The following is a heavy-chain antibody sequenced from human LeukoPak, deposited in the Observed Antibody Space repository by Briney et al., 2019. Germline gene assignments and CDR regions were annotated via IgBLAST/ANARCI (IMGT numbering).Heavy chain of an antibody. CDR1: GFTVSSNY. V-gene: IGHV3-53*01. J-gene: IGHJ4*02. CDR3: ARENYDSSGYDY. CDR2: IYSGGST. D-gene: IGHD3-22*01. Sequence: PGGFLRLSCAASGFTVSSNYMSWVRQAPGKGLEWVSVIYSGGSTYYADSVKGRFTISRDNSKNTLYLQMNSLRAEDTAVYYCARENYDSSGYDYWGQGTLVTVSS.